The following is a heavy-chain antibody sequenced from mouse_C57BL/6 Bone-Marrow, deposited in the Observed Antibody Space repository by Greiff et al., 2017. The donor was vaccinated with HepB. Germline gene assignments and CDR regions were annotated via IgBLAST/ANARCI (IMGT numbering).Heavy chain of an antibody. D-gene: IGHD4-1*02. CDR3: TRRGPTGTYRYFDV. CDR2: IRNKANNHAT. Sequence: EVKVEESGGGLVQPGGSMKLSCAASGFTFSDAWMDWVRQSPEKGLEWVAEIRNKANNHATYYAESVKGRFTISRDDSISSVYLHMNSLRAEDTGIYYCTRRGPTGTYRYFDVWGTGTTVTVSS. J-gene: IGHJ1*03. CDR1: GFTFSDAW. V-gene: IGHV6-6*01.